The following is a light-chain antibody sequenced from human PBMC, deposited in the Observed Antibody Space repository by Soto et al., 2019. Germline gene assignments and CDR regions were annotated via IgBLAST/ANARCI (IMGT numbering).Light chain of an antibody. CDR2: GAS. CDR1: QSVSNY. Sequence: EIVLTQSPATLSLSPGERATLSCRASQSVSNYLAWYQQKPGQAPRLLISGASSRATGIPDRFSGSGSGTDFTLTISRLEPEDFAVFYCQQYGTSPPTFGQGTKVDIK. J-gene: IGKJ1*01. V-gene: IGKV3-20*01. CDR3: QQYGTSPPT.